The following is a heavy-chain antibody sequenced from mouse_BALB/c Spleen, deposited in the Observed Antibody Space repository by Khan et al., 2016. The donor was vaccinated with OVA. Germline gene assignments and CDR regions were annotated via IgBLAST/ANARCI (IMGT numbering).Heavy chain of an antibody. Sequence: QIQLVQSGPELRKPGETVKISCKASGYTSTNYGMNWVKQAPGKGLKWMGLINTYTGEPTYADDFKGRLAFSLEASASTAYLQINKLKNEDTATXSGARPPYYSYVMVYWGQGTSVTVSS. J-gene: IGHJ4*01. CDR3: ARPPYYSYVMVY. CDR1: GYTSTNYG. CDR2: INTYTGEP. D-gene: IGHD2-10*01. V-gene: IGHV9-3-1*01.